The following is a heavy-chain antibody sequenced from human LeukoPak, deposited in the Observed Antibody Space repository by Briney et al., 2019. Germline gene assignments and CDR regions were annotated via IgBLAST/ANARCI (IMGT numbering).Heavy chain of an antibody. D-gene: IGHD3-3*01. CDR2: ISGTSSYR. J-gene: IGHJ5*02. V-gene: IGHV3-21*01. CDR3: ARDASPYDSINWFDP. CDR1: GFTFSRYT. Sequence: GGSLRLSCAASGFTFSRYTMNRVRQVPGKGLEWVLSISGTSSYRYYAESVKGRFSISRDDATNSVYLQMNSLRVEDTAVYYCARDASPYDSINWFDPWGQGTLVTVSS.